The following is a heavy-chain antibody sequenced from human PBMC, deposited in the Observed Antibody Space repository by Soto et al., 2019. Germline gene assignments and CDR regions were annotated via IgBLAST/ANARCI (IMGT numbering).Heavy chain of an antibody. Sequence: PSQTLSLTCAISGDSVSSNSAAWNWIRQSPSRGLEWLGRTYYRSKWYNDYAVSVKSRITINPDTSKNQFSLQLNSVTPEDTAVYYCARDIGSQQQLVHWFDPWGQGTLVTVSS. V-gene: IGHV6-1*01. CDR2: TYYRSKWYN. CDR3: ARDIGSQQQLVHWFDP. J-gene: IGHJ5*02. CDR1: GDSVSSNSAA. D-gene: IGHD6-13*01.